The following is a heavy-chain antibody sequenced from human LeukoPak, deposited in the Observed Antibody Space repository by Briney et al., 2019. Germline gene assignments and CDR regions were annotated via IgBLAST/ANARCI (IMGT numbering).Heavy chain of an antibody. CDR2: IYQRGTT. V-gene: IGHV4-38-2*02. J-gene: IGHJ4*02. CDR1: GYSITSGNY. Sequence: SETLSLTCTVSGYSITSGNYCARIRHPPGKRLEGIGTIYQRGTTNYNPSLKSRVTISVDTSKNQFSLKLSSVTAADTAVYYCARNDYTDLGTLDYWGQGILVTVSS. D-gene: IGHD4-17*01. CDR3: ARNDYTDLGTLDY.